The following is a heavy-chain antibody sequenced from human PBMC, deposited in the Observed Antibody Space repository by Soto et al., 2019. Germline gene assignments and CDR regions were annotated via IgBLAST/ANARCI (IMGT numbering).Heavy chain of an antibody. CDR2: IYYNGGT. CDR1: GGSISSGDYY. CDR3: ASIVGATSGWFDP. V-gene: IGHV4-30-4*01. Sequence: PSETLSLTCSVSGGSISSGDYYYTWIRQPPGKGLEWIGYIYYNGGTYYNPSLKSRITISVDTSKNQFSLKLNSVTATDTAVYYCASIVGATSGWFDPWGQGALVTVPQ. J-gene: IGHJ5*02. D-gene: IGHD1-26*01.